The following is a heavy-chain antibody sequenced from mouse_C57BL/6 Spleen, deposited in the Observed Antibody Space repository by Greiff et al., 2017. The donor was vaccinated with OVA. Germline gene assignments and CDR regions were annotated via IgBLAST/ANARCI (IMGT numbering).Heavy chain of an antibody. CDR1: GFTFSDYG. Sequence: LVESGGGLVKPGGSLKLSCAASGFTFSDYGMHWVRQAPEKGLEWVAYISSGSSTIYYADTVKGRFTISRDNAKNTLFLQMTSLRSEDTAMYYCARDGNYRFDYWGQGTTLTVSS. D-gene: IGHD2-1*01. CDR2: ISSGSSTI. V-gene: IGHV5-17*01. CDR3: ARDGNYRFDY. J-gene: IGHJ2*01.